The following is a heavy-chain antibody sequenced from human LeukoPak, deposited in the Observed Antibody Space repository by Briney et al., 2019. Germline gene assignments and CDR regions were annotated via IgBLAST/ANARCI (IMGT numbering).Heavy chain of an antibody. CDR2: ISSSSSYI. D-gene: IGHD3-22*01. V-gene: IGHV3-21*01. J-gene: IGHJ4*02. Sequence: NPGGSLRLSCAASGFTFSSYSMNWVRQAPGKGLEWVSSISSSSSYIYYADSVKGRFTISRDNDKNSLYLQMNSLRAEDTAVYYCARHAYDSSGLDYWGQGTLVTVSS. CDR3: ARHAYDSSGLDY. CDR1: GFTFSSYS.